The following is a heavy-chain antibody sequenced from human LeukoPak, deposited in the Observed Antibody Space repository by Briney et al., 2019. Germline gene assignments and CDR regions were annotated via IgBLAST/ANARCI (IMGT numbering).Heavy chain of an antibody. V-gene: IGHV3-48*04. CDR1: GFTFSSYS. Sequence: PGGSLRLSCAASGFTFSSYSMNWVRQAPGKGLEWVAFIPDSGSAKYYADSLKGRFSVSRDNAKNSVYLQMNSLRPEDTARYYCARGSVLGYYFEYWGQGTLVTVSS. J-gene: IGHJ4*02. D-gene: IGHD3-10*02. CDR2: IPDSGSAK. CDR3: ARGSVLGYYFEY.